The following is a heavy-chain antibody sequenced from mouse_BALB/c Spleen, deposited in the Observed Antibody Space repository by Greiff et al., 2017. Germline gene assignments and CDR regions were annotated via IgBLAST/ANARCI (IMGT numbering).Heavy chain of an antibody. J-gene: IGHJ3*01. Sequence: EVKLQESGPDLVKPSQSLSLTCTVTGYSITSGYSWHWLRQFPGNKLEWMGYIHYSGSTNYNPSLKSRISITRDTSKYQFFLQLNSVTTEDTATYYCAGGDYYGSSPAWFAYWGQGTLVTVSA. CDR1: GYSITSGYS. V-gene: IGHV3-1*02. CDR3: AGGDYYGSSPAWFAY. CDR2: IHYSGST. D-gene: IGHD1-1*01.